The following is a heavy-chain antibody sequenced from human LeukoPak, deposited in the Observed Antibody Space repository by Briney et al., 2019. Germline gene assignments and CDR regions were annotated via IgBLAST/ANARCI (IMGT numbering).Heavy chain of an antibody. Sequence: GGSLRLSCAASGFTFSSYGMSWVRQAPGKGLEWVSAISSSSSTIYYADSVKGRFTISRDNAKNSLYLQMNSLRAEDTAVYYCARDWFGEGYWGQGTLVTVSS. J-gene: IGHJ4*02. V-gene: IGHV3-48*01. CDR1: GFTFSSYG. CDR2: ISSSSSTI. D-gene: IGHD3-10*01. CDR3: ARDWFGEGY.